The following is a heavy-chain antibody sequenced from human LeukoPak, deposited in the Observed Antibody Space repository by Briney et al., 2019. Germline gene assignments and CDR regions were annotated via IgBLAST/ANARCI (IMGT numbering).Heavy chain of an antibody. J-gene: IGHJ4*02. Sequence: PGGSLRLSCADSGFTFSSYSMNWGRQAPGKGLEWVSYITSTATTTYYSDSVKGRFTISRDNAKNSLYLQMNSLRAEDTAVYYCVRDRFYSFDYWGQGTLVTVSS. CDR3: VRDRFYSFDY. CDR1: GFTFSSYS. V-gene: IGHV3-48*01. CDR2: ITSTATTT. D-gene: IGHD4-11*01.